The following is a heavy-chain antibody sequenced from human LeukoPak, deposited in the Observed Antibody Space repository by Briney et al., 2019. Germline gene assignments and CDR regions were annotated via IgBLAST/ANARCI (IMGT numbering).Heavy chain of an antibody. D-gene: IGHD3-10*01. CDR2: INPNSGGT. CDR3: ARDHSWVRAQDP. V-gene: IGHV1-2*02. Sequence: GASVKVSCKASGYTFTGHYMHWVRQAPGQGLEWMGWINPNSGGTNYAQKFQGRVTMTRDTSISTAYMELSRLRSDDTAVYYCARDHSWVRAQDPWGQGTLVTVSS. CDR1: GYTFTGHY. J-gene: IGHJ5*02.